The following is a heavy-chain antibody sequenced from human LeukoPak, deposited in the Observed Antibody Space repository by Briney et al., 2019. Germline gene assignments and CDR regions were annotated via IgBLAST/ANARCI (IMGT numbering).Heavy chain of an antibody. CDR2: SNSDGSST. V-gene: IGHV3-74*01. D-gene: IGHD5-18*01. CDR1: GFTFSRHW. J-gene: IGHJ4*02. CDR3: ASDTVDTAVGIDY. Sequence: GGSLRLSCAASGFTFSRHWMHWVRQAPGKGLVWVSRSNSDGSSTNYADSVKGRFTISRDNAKNTLYLQMNSLRAEDTAVNYCASDTVDTAVGIDYWGQGTLVTVSS.